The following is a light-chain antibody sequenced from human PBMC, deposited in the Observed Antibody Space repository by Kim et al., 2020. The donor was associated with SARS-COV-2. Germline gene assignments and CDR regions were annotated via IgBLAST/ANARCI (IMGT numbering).Light chain of an antibody. Sequence: GQRVTISCSGSSSNIGSNYVYWFQQLPGTAPKLLIYRNNQRPSGVPDRFSGSKSGTSVSLAISGLRSEDEADYYCAAWDDGLSGLVFGGGTKVTVL. J-gene: IGLJ3*02. V-gene: IGLV1-47*01. CDR2: RNN. CDR1: SSNIGSNY. CDR3: AAWDDGLSGLV.